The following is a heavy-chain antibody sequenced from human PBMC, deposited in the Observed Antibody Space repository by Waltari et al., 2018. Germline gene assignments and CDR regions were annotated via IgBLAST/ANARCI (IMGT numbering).Heavy chain of an antibody. Sequence: EVQLVESGGGLVQPGGSLRRSCAASGFTFSDHYMDWVRQAPGKGLEWVGRTKNKANSYTTEYAASVKGRFTISRDDSKNSLYLQMNSLKTEDTAVYYCARASSYREFDYWGQGTLVTVSS. CDR1: GFTFSDHY. J-gene: IGHJ4*02. V-gene: IGHV3-72*01. D-gene: IGHD3-16*02. CDR3: ARASSYREFDY. CDR2: TKNKANSYTT.